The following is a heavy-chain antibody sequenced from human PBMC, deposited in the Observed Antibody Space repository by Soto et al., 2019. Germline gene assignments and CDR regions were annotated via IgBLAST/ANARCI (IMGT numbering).Heavy chain of an antibody. CDR3: ANAVAGLARGAMGA. V-gene: IGHV3-21*04. Sequence: EVRLVESGGGPVKPGGSLRLSCAASGFTFGSYSMNWVRQAPGKGLEWVSMITSSSSHIHYADSVEGRFTVSRDNGKNSLYLQMDNLRDEDTTVYYCANAVAGLARGAMGAWGQGTMVTVSS. D-gene: IGHD2-15*01. CDR2: ITSSSSHI. CDR1: GFTFGSYS. J-gene: IGHJ5*02.